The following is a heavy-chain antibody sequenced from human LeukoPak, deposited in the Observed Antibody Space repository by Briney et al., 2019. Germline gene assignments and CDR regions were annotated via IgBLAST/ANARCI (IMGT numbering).Heavy chain of an antibody. CDR2: INYSGST. D-gene: IGHD5-18*01. V-gene: IGHV4-61*01. J-gene: IGHJ4*02. Sequence: PSETLSLTCTVSGGSVSSNSYYWSWIRQPPGKGLEWIAYINYSGSTNYNPSLEGRVSISVDTSKNQISLKLSSVTAADTAVYYCARVEVETALVFDSWGQGTLVIVSA. CDR1: GGSVSSNSYY. CDR3: ARVEVETALVFDS.